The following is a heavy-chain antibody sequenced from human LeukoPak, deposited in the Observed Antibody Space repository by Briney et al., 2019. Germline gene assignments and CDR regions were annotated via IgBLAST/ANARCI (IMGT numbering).Heavy chain of an antibody. CDR1: GFTFSSYG. V-gene: IGHV3-33*01. J-gene: IGHJ4*02. CDR3: ARDRDNYDFWSGPIDY. CDR2: IWYDGSNK. D-gene: IGHD3-3*01. Sequence: PWGSLRLSSAASGFTFSSYGMHWVRQAPGKGLEWVAVIWYDGSNKYYADSVKGRFTISRDNSKNTLYLQMNSLRAEDTAVYYCARDRDNYDFWSGPIDYWGQGTLVTVSS.